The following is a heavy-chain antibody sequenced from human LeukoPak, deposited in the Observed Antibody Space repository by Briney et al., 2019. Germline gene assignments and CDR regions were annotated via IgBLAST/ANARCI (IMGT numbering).Heavy chain of an antibody. J-gene: IGHJ4*02. Sequence: GGSLRLSCAASGFTFSSYTMSWVRQAPGKGLEWVSTITTSDGNTYYADSVKGRFTVSRDNSKNTLFLQMNSLRAEDTAVYYCAKGVDYCSGGSCPADYWGPGTLVTVSS. CDR2: ITTSDGNT. CDR1: GFTFSSYT. CDR3: AKGVDYCSGGSCPADY. V-gene: IGHV3-23*01. D-gene: IGHD2-15*01.